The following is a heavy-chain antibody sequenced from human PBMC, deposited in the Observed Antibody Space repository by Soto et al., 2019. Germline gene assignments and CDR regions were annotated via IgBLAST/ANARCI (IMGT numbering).Heavy chain of an antibody. J-gene: IGHJ4*02. CDR3: ARRQERSGPHYFDY. CDR1: GYTFTTYD. CDR2: MNPYTGNT. Sequence: QVQLVQSGAGVKEPGASVKVSCKASGYTFTTYDIYWMRQATGQGLEWMGWMNPYTGNTGYAQKFQGRVTVTRNTSISTVYMEMSGLRLDDTAVYYCARRQERSGPHYFDYWGQGSQVTVSS. V-gene: IGHV1-8*01. D-gene: IGHD6-25*01.